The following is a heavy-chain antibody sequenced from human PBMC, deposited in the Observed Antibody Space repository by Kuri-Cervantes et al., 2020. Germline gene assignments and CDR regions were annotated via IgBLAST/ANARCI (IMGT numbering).Heavy chain of an antibody. D-gene: IGHD2-15*01. V-gene: IGHV3-7*01. CDR3: ARYCSSSSCWDAFDI. CDR2: IKHDGTEK. Sequence: GESLKISCAASGFIFNTYWMSWVRQAPGKGLEWVANIKHDGTEKYYVDSVKGRFTISRDNAKNSLYLQMNSLRAEDTAVYYCARYCSSSSCWDAFDIWGQGTMVTVSS. CDR1: GFIFNTYW. J-gene: IGHJ3*02.